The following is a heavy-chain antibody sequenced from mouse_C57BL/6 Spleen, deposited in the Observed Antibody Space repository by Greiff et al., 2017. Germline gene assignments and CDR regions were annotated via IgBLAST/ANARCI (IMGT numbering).Heavy chain of an antibody. J-gene: IGHJ3*01. CDR3: ARNLDGNYYAWFAY. D-gene: IGHD2-1*01. Sequence: EVKLVESGGGLVKPGGSLKLSCAASGFTFSSYAMSWVRQTPEKRLEWVATISDGGSNTYYPDNVKGRFTISTDNAKNNLYLQLSHLKSEDSAVYYCARNLDGNYYAWFAYWGQGTLVTVSA. V-gene: IGHV5-4*03. CDR1: GFTFSSYA. CDR2: ISDGGSNT.